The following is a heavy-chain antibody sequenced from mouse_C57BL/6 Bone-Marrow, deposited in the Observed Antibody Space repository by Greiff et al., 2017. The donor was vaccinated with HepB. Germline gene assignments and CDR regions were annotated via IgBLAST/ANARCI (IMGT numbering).Heavy chain of an antibody. CDR1: GFTFSSYA. J-gene: IGHJ2*01. CDR3: TRGLIVTTGIDY. Sequence: DVMLVESGEGLVKPGGSLKLSCAASGFTFSSYAMSWVRQTPEKRLEWVAYISSGGDYIYYADTVKGRFTISRDNARNTLYLQMSSLKSEDTAMYYCTRGLIVTTGIDYWGQGTTLTVSS. D-gene: IGHD2-5*01. CDR2: ISSGGDYI. V-gene: IGHV5-9-1*02.